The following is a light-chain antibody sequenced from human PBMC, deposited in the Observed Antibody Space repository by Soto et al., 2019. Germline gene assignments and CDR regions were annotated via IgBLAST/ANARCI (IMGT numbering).Light chain of an antibody. V-gene: IGKV3-20*01. CDR1: QTVSSRY. CDR3: QQYGRSPPFT. Sequence: EIVLTQSPGTLSLSPGERATLSCRASQTVSSRYLAWYQQKPGQAPRLLMYGASNRATGIPDRFSGSGSGTDFTRTISRLEPEDFAVYFCQQYGRSPPFTFGQGIKVEIK. J-gene: IGKJ2*01. CDR2: GAS.